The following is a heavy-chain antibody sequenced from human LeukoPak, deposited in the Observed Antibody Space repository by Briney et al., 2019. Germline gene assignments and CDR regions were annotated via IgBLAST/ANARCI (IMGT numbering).Heavy chain of an antibody. CDR3: ARLTGTTGFDY. Sequence: GGSLRLSCAASGFPFSSYWMSWVRQAPGKGLEWVANVKQDGSDKYYVDSVKGRFTISRDNAKNSLYLQLNSLRADDTAVYYCARLTGTTGFDYWGQGTLVTVSA. D-gene: IGHD1-1*01. J-gene: IGHJ4*02. CDR1: GFPFSSYW. V-gene: IGHV3-7*01. CDR2: VKQDGSDK.